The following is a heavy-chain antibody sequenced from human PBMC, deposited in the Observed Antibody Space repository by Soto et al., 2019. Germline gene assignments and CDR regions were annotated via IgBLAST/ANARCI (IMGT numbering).Heavy chain of an antibody. CDR1: GGAFRNYA. D-gene: IGHD3-22*01. Sequence: QVQLVQSGAEVKKPGSSVKVSCTASGGAFRNYAVSWVRQAPGQGLEWMGAVMPTFGAGVYAQKFQGRLTIFADESTNTAYLNVSSLTFGDPAIYYCAASRGFYEAMDAWGQGTTLTVSS. CDR2: VMPTFGAG. J-gene: IGHJ6*02. V-gene: IGHV1-69*01. CDR3: AASRGFYEAMDA.